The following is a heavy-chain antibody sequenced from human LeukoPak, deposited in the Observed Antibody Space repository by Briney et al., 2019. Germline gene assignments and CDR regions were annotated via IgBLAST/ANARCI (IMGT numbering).Heavy chain of an antibody. J-gene: IGHJ3*02. D-gene: IGHD6-13*01. V-gene: IGHV5-51*01. CDR2: IYPGDSDT. Sequence: GESLKISCKGSGYSFTSYWIGWVRPMPGKGLEWMGIIYPGDSDTRYSPSFQGQVTISADKSISTAYLQWSSLKASDTAMYYCASSIAAAHDAFDIWGQGTMVTVSS. CDR1: GYSFTSYW. CDR3: ASSIAAAHDAFDI.